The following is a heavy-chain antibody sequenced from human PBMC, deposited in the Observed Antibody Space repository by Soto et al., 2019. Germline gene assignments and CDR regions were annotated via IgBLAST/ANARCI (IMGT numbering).Heavy chain of an antibody. CDR2: IYYSGST. V-gene: IGHV4-59*01. Sequence: SETLSLTCTVSGGSISSYYWSWIRQPPGKGLEWIGYIYYSGSTNYNPSLRSRVTISVDTSKNQFSLKLSSVTAADTAVYYCARVTYYDFWSGYYDGMDVWGQGTTVTVSS. J-gene: IGHJ6*02. CDR3: ARVTYYDFWSGYYDGMDV. D-gene: IGHD3-3*01. CDR1: GGSISSYY.